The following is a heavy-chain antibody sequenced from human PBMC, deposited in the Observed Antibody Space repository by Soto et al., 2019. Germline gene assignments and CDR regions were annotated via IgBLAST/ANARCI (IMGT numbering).Heavy chain of an antibody. Sequence: GGSLRLSCAASGFTFSSYWMHWVRQAPGKGLVWVSRINSDGSSTSYADSVKGRFTISRDNAKNTLYLQMNSLRAEDTAVYYCAREPYYDILTGYYNWFDPWGQGTLVTVSS. V-gene: IGHV3-74*01. J-gene: IGHJ5*02. CDR3: AREPYYDILTGYYNWFDP. CDR2: INSDGSST. CDR1: GFTFSSYW. D-gene: IGHD3-9*01.